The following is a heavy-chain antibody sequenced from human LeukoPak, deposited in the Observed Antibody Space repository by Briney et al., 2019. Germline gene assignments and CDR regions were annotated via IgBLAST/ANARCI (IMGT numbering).Heavy chain of an antibody. V-gene: IGHV3-7*04. J-gene: IGHJ4*02. Sequence: GGSLILSCAASGFTFSTYWMSWVRQAPGKGLEWVANIKQDGSEVYYVDSVKGRFTISRDNAKNSLYLQMNSLRAEDTAVYYCARTSTRDGYRSFDYWGQGTLVTASS. CDR1: GFTFSTYW. CDR3: ARTSTRDGYRSFDY. CDR2: IKQDGSEV. D-gene: IGHD5-24*01.